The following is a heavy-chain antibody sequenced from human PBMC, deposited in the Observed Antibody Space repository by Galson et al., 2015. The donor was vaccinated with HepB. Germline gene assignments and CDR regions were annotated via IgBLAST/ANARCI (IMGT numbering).Heavy chain of an antibody. CDR1: GGSISSYY. J-gene: IGHJ6*03. CDR3: ARDVQQQLGPDPGDDYYYYYYMDV. CDR2: IYYSGST. V-gene: IGHV4-59*01. D-gene: IGHD6-13*01. Sequence: ETLSLTCPVSGGSISSYYWSWIRQPPGKGLEWIGYIYYSGSTNYNPSLKSRVTISVGTSKNQFSLKLSSVTAADTAVYYCARDVQQQLGPDPGDDYYYYYYMDVWGKGTTVTVSS.